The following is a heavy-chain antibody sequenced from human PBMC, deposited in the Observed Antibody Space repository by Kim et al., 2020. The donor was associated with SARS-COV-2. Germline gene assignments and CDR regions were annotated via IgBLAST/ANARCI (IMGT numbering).Heavy chain of an antibody. D-gene: IGHD6-19*01. CDR1: GFTFSSYW. CDR2: INSDGSST. V-gene: IGHV3-74*03. CDR3: AREYSSGWYTLDY. J-gene: IGHJ4*02. Sequence: GSLRLSCAASGFTFSSYWMHWVRQAPGKGLVWVSRINSDGSSTMDADSVKGRFTISRDNARNTLYMQMNSLRAEDTAVYYCAREYSSGWYTLDYWGQG.